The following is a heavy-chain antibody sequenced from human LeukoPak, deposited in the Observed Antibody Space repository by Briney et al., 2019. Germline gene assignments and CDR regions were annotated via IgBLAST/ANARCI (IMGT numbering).Heavy chain of an antibody. Sequence: GGSLRLSCAASGFTFSSYWMHWVRQAPGKGLVWLSRMNSVGSTTNYADSVKGRFTISRDNARNTLYLQMNSLRVEDTAMYFCARDYDYFWGGYRYPFDYWGQGTLVTVSS. CDR3: ARDYDYFWGGYRYPFDY. CDR1: GFTFSSYW. D-gene: IGHD3-16*02. J-gene: IGHJ4*02. V-gene: IGHV3-74*01. CDR2: MNSVGSTT.